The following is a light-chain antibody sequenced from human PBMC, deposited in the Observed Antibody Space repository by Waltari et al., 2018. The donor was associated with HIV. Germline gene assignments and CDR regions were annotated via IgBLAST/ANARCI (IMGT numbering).Light chain of an antibody. J-gene: IGKJ3*01. CDR3: QQTYSTHLFT. V-gene: IGKV1-39*01. CDR1: QNLGDY. Sequence: DIQMTQSPSPLSASVGDRITITCRASQNLGDYVNWYQQTPGNAPKLLVYSASSLQSGVPSRFSGSGAWTDFTLTISNLQPEDFGIYYCQQTYSTHLFTFGPGTEVDMK. CDR2: SAS.